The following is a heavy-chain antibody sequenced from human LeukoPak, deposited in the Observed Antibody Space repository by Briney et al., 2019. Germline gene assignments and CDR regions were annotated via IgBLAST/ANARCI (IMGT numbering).Heavy chain of an antibody. CDR3: ARRYSSGSNWFDP. J-gene: IGHJ5*02. Sequence: GGSLRPSCAASGFTFSSYSMNWVRQAPGKGLEWVSSISSGSSYIYYADSVKGRFTISRDNAKNSLYLQMNSLRAEDTAVYYCARRYSSGSNWFDPWGQGTLVTVSS. CDR1: GFTFSSYS. CDR2: ISSGSSYI. D-gene: IGHD6-19*01. V-gene: IGHV3-21*01.